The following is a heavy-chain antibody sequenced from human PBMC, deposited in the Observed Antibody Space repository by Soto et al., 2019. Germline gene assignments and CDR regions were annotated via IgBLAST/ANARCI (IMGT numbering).Heavy chain of an antibody. CDR2: ISARGGSS. Sequence: EVPLLESGGGLVQPGGSLRLSCAASGFSFSSYAMVWVRQAPGKGLEWVSVISARGGSSYFADSVKGRFTISRDNSNNVLSLEMNSLRAEDTAIYFCAKGSIEYSASVDNWGQGTLVLVSS. V-gene: IGHV3-23*01. CDR3: AKGSIEYSASVDN. CDR1: GFSFSSYA. J-gene: IGHJ4*02. D-gene: IGHD5-12*01.